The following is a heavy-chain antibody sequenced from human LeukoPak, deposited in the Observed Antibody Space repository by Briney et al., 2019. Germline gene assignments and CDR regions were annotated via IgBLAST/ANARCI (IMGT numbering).Heavy chain of an antibody. CDR2: IHYSGST. V-gene: IGHV4-39*07. Sequence: SQTLSLTCTVSSGSISSRSYYWGWIRQPPGKGLEWIGNIHYSGSTYYNLSLKSRVTISLDTSKNQFSLKLSSVTAADTAVYYCARVEGQWLVFDYWGQGTLVTVSS. CDR3: ARVEGQWLVFDY. D-gene: IGHD6-19*01. J-gene: IGHJ4*02. CDR1: SGSISSRSYY.